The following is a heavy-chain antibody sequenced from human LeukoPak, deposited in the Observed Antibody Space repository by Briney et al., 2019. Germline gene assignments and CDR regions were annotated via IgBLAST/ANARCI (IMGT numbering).Heavy chain of an antibody. CDR2: ISSSGSTI. CDR3: AKDVTPSGTSYYFDY. Sequence: GGSLRLSCAASGFTFSDYYMSWIRQAPGKGLEWVSYISSSGSTIYYADSVKGRFTISRDNAKNSLYLQMNSLRAEDTALYYCAKDVTPSGTSYYFDYWGQGTLVTVSS. J-gene: IGHJ4*02. D-gene: IGHD6-13*01. V-gene: IGHV3-11*01. CDR1: GFTFSDYY.